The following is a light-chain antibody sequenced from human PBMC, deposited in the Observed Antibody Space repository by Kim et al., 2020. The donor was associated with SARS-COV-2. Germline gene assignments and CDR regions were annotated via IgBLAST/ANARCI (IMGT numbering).Light chain of an antibody. CDR2: GAS. CDR3: QQFNNWPPLS. J-gene: IGKJ3*01. V-gene: IGKV3-15*01. Sequence: EIVMTQSPATLSASPGDRATMSCRASQSVASDLAWYQQKPGQAPRLLIYGASTRASGVPARFGGSGSGTEFTLTISSLQSEDFAVYYCQQFNNWPPLSFGPGTKVDIK. CDR1: QSVASD.